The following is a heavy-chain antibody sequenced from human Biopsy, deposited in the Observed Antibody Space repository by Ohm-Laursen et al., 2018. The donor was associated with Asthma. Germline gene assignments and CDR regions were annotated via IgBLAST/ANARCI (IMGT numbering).Heavy chain of an antibody. CDR3: ARDLRSDNWNPWGMDV. V-gene: IGHV3-30*03. CDR1: GFSFGSYG. CDR2: ISYDGTNK. D-gene: IGHD1-20*01. J-gene: IGHJ6*02. Sequence: SLRLSCTASGFSFGSYGMHWVRQAPGKGLEWVAVISYDGTNKDYADSVKGRFTFSRDNSQNTLSLEMNSLRVEDTAVYYCARDLRSDNWNPWGMDVWGLGTTVTVSS.